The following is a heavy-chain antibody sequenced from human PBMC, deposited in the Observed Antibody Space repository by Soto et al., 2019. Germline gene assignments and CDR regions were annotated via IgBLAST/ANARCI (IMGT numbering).Heavy chain of an antibody. J-gene: IGHJ4*02. CDR3: AKDRYGDYGGIDY. Sequence: GGSLRLSCAASGFTFSTYAMIWVRQAPGKGLEWVSVITGSCGSTYYADSVKGRFTISRDTSKNTLFLQMNSLRAEDTVVYYCAKDRYGDYGGIDYWGQGTMVTVSS. CDR2: ITGSCGST. CDR1: GFTFSTYA. D-gene: IGHD4-17*01. V-gene: IGHV3-23*01.